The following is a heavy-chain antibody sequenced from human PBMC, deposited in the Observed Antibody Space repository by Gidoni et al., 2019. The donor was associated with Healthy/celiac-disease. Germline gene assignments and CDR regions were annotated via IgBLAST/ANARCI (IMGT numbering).Heavy chain of an antibody. CDR2: INPNSGGT. J-gene: IGHJ6*02. CDR3: ARGQSAGWYYPYYYYGMDV. D-gene: IGHD6-19*01. V-gene: IGHV1-2*02. CDR1: GYTFTGHY. Sequence: QVQLVQSGAEVKKPGASVKVPCKASGYTFTGHYMHWVRQAPGQGLEWMGWINPNSGGTNYAQNFQGRVTMTRDTSISTAYMELSRLRSDDTAVYYCARGQSAGWYYPYYYYGMDVWGQGTTVTVSS.